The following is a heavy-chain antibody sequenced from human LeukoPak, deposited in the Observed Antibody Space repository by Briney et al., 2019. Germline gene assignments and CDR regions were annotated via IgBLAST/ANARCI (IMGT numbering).Heavy chain of an antibody. CDR3: ARVRSLRYYYYYYMDV. J-gene: IGHJ6*03. CDR1: AFTFSSYS. Sequence: GGSLRLSCAASAFTFSSYSMNWVGQAPGKGLECVSSISSSSSYIYYADSAKGRFTISRDNAKNSLYLQRNSLRAEDTAVYYCARVRSLRYYYYYYMDVWGKGTTVTVSS. CDR2: ISSSSSYI. V-gene: IGHV3-21*01.